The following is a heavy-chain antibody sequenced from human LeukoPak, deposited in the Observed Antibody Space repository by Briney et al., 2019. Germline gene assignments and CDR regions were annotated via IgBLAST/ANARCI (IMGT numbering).Heavy chain of an antibody. V-gene: IGHV3-30*02. D-gene: IGHD5-12*01. CDR1: GFTFSSSG. CDR2: ISYGGSNR. Sequence: GGSLRLSCAASGFTFSSSGMHWVRQAPGKGLEWVAFISYGGSNRYYADSVKGRFTISRDNSKNTLYLQMNSLRAEDTAVYYCAKETRGSYSDYWGQGTLVTVSS. J-gene: IGHJ4*02. CDR3: AKETRGSYSDY.